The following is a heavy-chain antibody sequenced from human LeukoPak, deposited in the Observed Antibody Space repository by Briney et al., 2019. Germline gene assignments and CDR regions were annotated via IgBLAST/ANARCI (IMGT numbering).Heavy chain of an antibody. J-gene: IGHJ4*02. CDR2: IKQDGSEK. Sequence: SGGSLRLSCVTSGFTLSSYWMSWVRQAPGKGLEWVALIKQDGSEKYYVDSVKGRFTMSRDNAESSLYLQMNSLRVEGTAMYYCARYGQLGDWGRGTLVTVSS. V-gene: IGHV3-7*03. CDR1: GFTLSSYW. CDR3: ARYGQLGD. D-gene: IGHD6-6*01.